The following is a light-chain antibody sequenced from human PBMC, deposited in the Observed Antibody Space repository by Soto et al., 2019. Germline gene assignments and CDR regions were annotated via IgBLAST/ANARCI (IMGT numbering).Light chain of an antibody. Sequence: QSALTQPASVSGSPGQSITISCTGTSIDVGGYNYVSWYQQHPGKAPKLMIYDVSNRPSGVSNRFSGSKSGNTASLTISGLQAEDEADYYCSSYTSSSLLYVFGTGTKVTVL. V-gene: IGLV2-14*01. CDR3: SSYTSSSLLYV. CDR1: SIDVGGYNY. J-gene: IGLJ1*01. CDR2: DVS.